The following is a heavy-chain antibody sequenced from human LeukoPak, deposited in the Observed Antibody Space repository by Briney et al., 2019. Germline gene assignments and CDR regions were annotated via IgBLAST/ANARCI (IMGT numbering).Heavy chain of an antibody. D-gene: IGHD5-24*01. CDR1: GGSISSYY. CDR3: ARVGDGYNVDD. V-gene: IGHV4-59*01. CDR2: IYYSGST. Sequence: SETLSLTCTVSGGSISSYYWSWIRQPPGKGLEWIGYIYYSGSTNYNPSLKSRVTISVDTSKNQFSLKLSSVTAADTAVYYCARVGDGYNVDDWGQGTLVTVSS. J-gene: IGHJ4*02.